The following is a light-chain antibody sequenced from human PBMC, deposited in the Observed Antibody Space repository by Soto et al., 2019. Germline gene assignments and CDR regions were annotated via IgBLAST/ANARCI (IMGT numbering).Light chain of an antibody. V-gene: IGLV2-14*01. Sequence: QSALTQPASVSGSPGQSITISCTGTSSDVGGYNYVSWYQQHPGKAPKLMIYEVSNRPSGVSNRFSFSKSGNTASLTISGLQAEDEADYYCSSYTSSSTRVFGTGTKVTVL. CDR3: SSYTSSSTRV. CDR1: SSDVGGYNY. J-gene: IGLJ1*01. CDR2: EVS.